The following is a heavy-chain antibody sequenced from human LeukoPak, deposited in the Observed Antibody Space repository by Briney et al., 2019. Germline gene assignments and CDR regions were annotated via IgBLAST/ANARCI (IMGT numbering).Heavy chain of an antibody. CDR2: IRYDGSNK. Sequence: GGSLRLSCAASGFTFSSYGMHWVRQAPGKGLEGVALIRYDGSNKSYADSVKGRFTISRDNSKNTLYLQMNSLRAEDTAVYYCAKETYYDILTGLDWGQGTLVTVSS. J-gene: IGHJ4*02. CDR1: GFTFSSYG. D-gene: IGHD3-9*01. V-gene: IGHV3-30*02. CDR3: AKETYYDILTGLD.